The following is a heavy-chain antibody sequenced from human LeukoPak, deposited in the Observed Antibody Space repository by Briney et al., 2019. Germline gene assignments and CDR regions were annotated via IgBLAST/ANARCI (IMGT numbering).Heavy chain of an antibody. V-gene: IGHV3-74*01. Sequence: GGSPRLSCAASGFTFISYWMHWVRQAPGKGMVWVSRINSDGSSTSYADSVKGRFTISRDNAKNTLYLQMNSLRAEDTAVYYCARGRKSGAMEEDFDYWGQGTLVTVSS. CDR3: ARGRKSGAMEEDFDY. D-gene: IGHD7-27*01. CDR1: GFTFISYW. J-gene: IGHJ4*02. CDR2: INSDGSST.